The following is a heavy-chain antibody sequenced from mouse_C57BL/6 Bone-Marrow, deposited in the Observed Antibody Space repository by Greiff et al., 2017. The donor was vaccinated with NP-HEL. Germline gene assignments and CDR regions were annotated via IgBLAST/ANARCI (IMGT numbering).Heavy chain of an antibody. Sequence: QVHVKQSGAELVRPGASVTLSCKASGYTFTDYEMHWVKQTPVHGLEWIGAIDPETGGTAYNQKFKGKAILTADKSSSTAYMELRSLTSEDSAVYYCTRSRVRNYYGSSSFAYWGKGTLVTVSA. CDR2: IDPETGGT. CDR1: GYTFTDYE. D-gene: IGHD1-1*01. CDR3: TRSRVRNYYGSSSFAY. J-gene: IGHJ3*01. V-gene: IGHV1-15*01.